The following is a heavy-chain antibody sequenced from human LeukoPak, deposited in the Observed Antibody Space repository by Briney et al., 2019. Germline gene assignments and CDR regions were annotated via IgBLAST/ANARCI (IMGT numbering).Heavy chain of an antibody. V-gene: IGHV1-46*01. J-gene: IGHJ6*03. D-gene: IGHD3-10*01. CDR3: AREGNSITMVRGVNYYYMDV. CDR2: INPSGGST. CDR1: GYTFTSYY. Sequence: ASVKVSCKASGYTFTSYYMHWVRQAPGQGLEWMGIINPSGGSTSYAQKFQGRVTMTRDMSTSTVYMELSSLRSDDTAVYYCAREGNSITMVRGVNYYYMDVWGKGTTVTVSS.